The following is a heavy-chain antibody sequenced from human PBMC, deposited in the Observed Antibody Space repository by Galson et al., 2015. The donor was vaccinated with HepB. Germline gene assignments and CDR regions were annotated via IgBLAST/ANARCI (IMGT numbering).Heavy chain of an antibody. J-gene: IGHJ4*02. D-gene: IGHD6-19*01. CDR3: ARPGYSSGWYDY. Sequence: SVKVSCKASGGTFSSYAISWVRQAPGQGLEWMGRIIPILGIANYAQKFQGRVTITADKSTSTAYMELSSLRSEDTAVYYCARPGYSSGWYDYWGQGTLVTVSS. V-gene: IGHV1-69*04. CDR1: GGTFSSYA. CDR2: IIPILGIA.